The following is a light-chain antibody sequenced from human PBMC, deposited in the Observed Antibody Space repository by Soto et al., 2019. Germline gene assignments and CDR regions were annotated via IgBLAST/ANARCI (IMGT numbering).Light chain of an antibody. CDR2: SDN. Sequence: QSVLTQPPSASGTPGQRVTISCSGSSSNIRSNYVYWYQRLPGTAPRSLIYSDNRRPSGVPDRFSGSKSGTSASLAISGLRSEDEADYFCATWDDSLSAVVFGGGTKLTVL. CDR1: SSNIRSNY. J-gene: IGLJ3*02. V-gene: IGLV1-47*02. CDR3: ATWDDSLSAVV.